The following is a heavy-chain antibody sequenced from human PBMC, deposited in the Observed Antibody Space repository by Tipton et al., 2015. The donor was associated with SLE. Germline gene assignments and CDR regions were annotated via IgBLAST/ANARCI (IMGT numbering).Heavy chain of an antibody. CDR2: ISSSGSTI. CDR1: GLTFSSYE. J-gene: IGHJ6*03. Sequence: SLRLSCAASGLTFSSYEMNWVRQAPGKGLEWVSYISSSGSTIYYADSVKGRFTISRDNAKNSLYLQMNSLRAEDTAVYYCARGIGITGTTDYMDVWGKGTTVTVSS. V-gene: IGHV3-48*03. D-gene: IGHD1-7*01. CDR3: ARGIGITGTTDYMDV.